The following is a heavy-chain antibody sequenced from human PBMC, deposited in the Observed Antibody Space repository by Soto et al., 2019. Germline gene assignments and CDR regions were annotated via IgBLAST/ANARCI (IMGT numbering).Heavy chain of an antibody. J-gene: IGHJ4*02. CDR1: GFSLSTSGVG. V-gene: IGHV2-5*02. D-gene: IGHD5-18*01. Sequence: SGPTLVNPTQTLTLTCTFSGFSLSTSGVGVGWIRQPPGKALEWLGIIFWDDDKRYSPSFKRRLTITKDTSKNQLVLTMTNMDPVDAATCYCAHLPWKQLWPRAPVVYWGQGTPVIVS. CDR2: IFWDDDK. CDR3: AHLPWKQLWPRAPVVY.